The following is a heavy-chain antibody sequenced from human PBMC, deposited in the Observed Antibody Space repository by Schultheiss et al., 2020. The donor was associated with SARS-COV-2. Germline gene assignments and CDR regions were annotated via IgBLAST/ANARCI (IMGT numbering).Heavy chain of an antibody. D-gene: IGHD2-2*02. V-gene: IGHV4-61*05. Sequence: SETLSLTCTVSGGSISSSSYYWSWIRQPPGKGLEWIGYIYYSGSTNYNPSLKSRVTISVDTSKNQFSLKLSSVTAADTAVYYCARHVGYCSSTSCYKHYYGMDVWGQGTTVTVSS. CDR1: GGSISSSSYY. J-gene: IGHJ6*02. CDR3: ARHVGYCSSTSCYKHYYGMDV. CDR2: IYYSGST.